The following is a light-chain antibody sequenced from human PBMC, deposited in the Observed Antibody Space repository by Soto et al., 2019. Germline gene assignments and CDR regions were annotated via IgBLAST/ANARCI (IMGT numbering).Light chain of an antibody. J-gene: IGLJ1*01. V-gene: IGLV2-11*01. CDR3: CSFAGRYV. CDR1: SSDVGGYDY. CDR2: DVS. Sequence: QSALTQPRSVSGSPGQSVTISCTGTSSDVGGYDYVSWYQQHPGKAPKLMIYDVSKRPSGVPDRFSGSKSGNTASLTISGLQAEDEADYYCCSFAGRYVLGTGTKLT.